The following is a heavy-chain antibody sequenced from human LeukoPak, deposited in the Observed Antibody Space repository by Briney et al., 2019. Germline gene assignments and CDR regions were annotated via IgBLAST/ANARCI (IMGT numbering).Heavy chain of an antibody. CDR2: INPSGGST. J-gene: IGHJ4*02. Sequence: ASVKVSCKASGYTFTSYYMHWVRQAPGQGLEWMGIINPSGGSTSYAQKFQGRVTMTRDTSTSTVYMELSSLRSEDTAVYYCARSQTYCSGGSCYSEQSFDYWGQGTLVTVSS. CDR1: GYTFTSYY. CDR3: ARSQTYCSGGSCYSEQSFDY. V-gene: IGHV1-46*01. D-gene: IGHD2-15*01.